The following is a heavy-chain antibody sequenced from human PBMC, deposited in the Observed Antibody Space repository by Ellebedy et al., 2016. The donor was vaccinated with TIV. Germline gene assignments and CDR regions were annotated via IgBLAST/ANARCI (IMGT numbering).Heavy chain of an antibody. CDR2: TYYRSKWYA. CDR3: TRAGAGGAAGLFGS. Sequence: SQTLSLTCAISGDSVPSYSAIWHWIRQSPSRGLEWLGRTYYRSKWYADYAVSVRGRTTIKADTYKNQFSLQLNSVTPDDTAVYYCTRAGAGGAAGLFGSWGQGTLVTVSS. J-gene: IGHJ4*02. CDR1: GDSVPSYSAI. D-gene: IGHD6-25*01. V-gene: IGHV6-1*01.